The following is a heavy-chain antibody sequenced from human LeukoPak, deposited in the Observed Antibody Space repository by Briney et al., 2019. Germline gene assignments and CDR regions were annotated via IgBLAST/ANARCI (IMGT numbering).Heavy chain of an antibody. D-gene: IGHD6-13*01. Sequence: SETLSLTCTVSGGSISCYYWSWIRQPPGKGLEWIGYIYTSGSTNYNPSLKSRVTISVDTSKNQFSLKLSSVTAADTAVYYCARLHRQQLVRRYYYYMDVWGKGTTVTVSS. CDR2: IYTSGST. CDR1: GGSISCYY. V-gene: IGHV4-4*09. CDR3: ARLHRQQLVRRYYYYMDV. J-gene: IGHJ6*03.